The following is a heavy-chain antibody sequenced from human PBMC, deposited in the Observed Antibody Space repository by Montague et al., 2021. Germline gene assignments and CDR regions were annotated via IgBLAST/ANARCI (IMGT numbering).Heavy chain of an antibody. Sequence: SETLSLTCSVSGDSISSYEYYWTWIRQPAGRGLEWIGRVYKRGETNTTPSLRGHLPWPFDTSKNHFSLTLTSVTAADTAVYFCARDSPVVEPWVGEHKGAFDIWGQGTMVTVSS. CDR3: ARDSPVVEPWVGEHKGAFDI. V-gene: IGHV4-4*07. CDR1: GDSISSYEYY. J-gene: IGHJ3*02. D-gene: IGHD3-10*01. CDR2: VYKRGET.